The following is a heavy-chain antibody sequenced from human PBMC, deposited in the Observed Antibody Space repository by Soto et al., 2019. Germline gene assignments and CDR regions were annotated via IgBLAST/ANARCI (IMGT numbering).Heavy chain of an antibody. J-gene: IGHJ4*02. CDR3: AREGSYSAYNFAHGIQLWSFDF. CDR2: IFSSGST. D-gene: IGHD5-18*01. CDR1: GGSINTFY. V-gene: IGHV4-4*07. Sequence: LSLTCTVSGGSINTFYWSWVRQPAGKGLEWIGRIFSSGSTSFNPSLESRVAMSVDTSKNHFSLNLSSVAAADMAVYYCAREGSYSAYNFAHGIQLWSFDFWGQGALVTVYS.